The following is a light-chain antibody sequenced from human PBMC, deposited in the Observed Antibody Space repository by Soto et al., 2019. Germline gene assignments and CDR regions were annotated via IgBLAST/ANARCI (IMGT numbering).Light chain of an antibody. CDR2: DAS. CDR3: QQRSNWPPVFT. V-gene: IGKV3-11*01. J-gene: IGKJ3*01. CDR1: QSVSSY. Sequence: EIVLTQSPATLSLSPGERATLSCRASQSVSSYLAWYQQKPGQAPRLLIYDASNSATGIPARLSGSGSGTDFTLTISSLEPEDFAVYYCQQRSNWPPVFTFGPGTKVDIK.